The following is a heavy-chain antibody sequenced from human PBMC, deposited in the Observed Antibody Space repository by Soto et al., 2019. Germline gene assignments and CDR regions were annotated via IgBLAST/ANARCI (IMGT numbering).Heavy chain of an antibody. CDR3: ASRKQNYYSMDV. J-gene: IGHJ6*02. CDR2: IYYIGST. V-gene: IGHV4-31*03. CDR1: GGSISSGGYY. Sequence: QVQLQESGPGLVEPSQTLSLTCTVSGGSISSGGYYWSWIRQHPGKGLEWIGYIYYIGSTYYNPPLRSRVTISVDTSKNQFSLNLNSVTAADTAVYYCASRKQNYYSMDVWGQGTTVTVSS.